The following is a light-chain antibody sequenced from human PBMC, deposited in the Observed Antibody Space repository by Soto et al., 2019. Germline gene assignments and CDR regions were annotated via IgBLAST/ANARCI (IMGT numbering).Light chain of an antibody. Sequence: DIQMTQAPSSLSARVGDRITITCQASQDVGVYLDWYQQKPGKAPKVLIYDASSLKTGVPSRFSGSGSGTLFTLTISSLQPEDFATYDCQQYDSLPLTFGGGTNVEIK. V-gene: IGKV1-33*01. CDR2: DAS. CDR3: QQYDSLPLT. J-gene: IGKJ4*01. CDR1: QDVGVY.